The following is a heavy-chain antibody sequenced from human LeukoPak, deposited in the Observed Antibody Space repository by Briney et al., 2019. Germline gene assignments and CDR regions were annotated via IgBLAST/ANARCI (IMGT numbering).Heavy chain of an antibody. CDR2: ISYGGST. Sequence: SETLSLTCTVSGDSVTNSYWNWIRQPPGRGLEWIGRISYGGSTNYNPSLKSRVIISRDTSKNQFSLELTSVTAADTAIYYCAKRIIEARENGDSNWLDPWGQGTLVTVSS. CDR1: GDSVTNSY. D-gene: IGHD4-17*01. J-gene: IGHJ5*01. CDR3: AKRIIEARENGDSNWLDP. V-gene: IGHV4-59*08.